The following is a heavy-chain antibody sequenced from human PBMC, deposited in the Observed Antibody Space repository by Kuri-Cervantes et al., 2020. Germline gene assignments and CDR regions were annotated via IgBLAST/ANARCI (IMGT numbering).Heavy chain of an antibody. CDR2: ISWNSGSI. J-gene: IGHJ5*02. Sequence: GGSLRLSCAASGFTFDDYAMHWVRQAPGKGLEWVSGISWNSGSIGYADSVKGRFTISRDNAKNSLYPQMNSLRAEDTAVYYCARDRGPTSGFDPWGQGTLVTVSS. D-gene: IGHD3-10*01. CDR1: GFTFDDYA. CDR3: ARDRGPTSGFDP. V-gene: IGHV3-9*01.